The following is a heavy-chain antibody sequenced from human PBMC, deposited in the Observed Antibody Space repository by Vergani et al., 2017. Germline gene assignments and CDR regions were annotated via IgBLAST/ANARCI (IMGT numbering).Heavy chain of an antibody. CDR2: IYYSGST. D-gene: IGHD3-22*01. Sequence: QLQLQESGPGLVKPSETLSLTCTVFGGPISSSSYYWGWIRQPPGKGLEWIGSIYYSGSTYYNPSLKSRVTISVDTSKNQFSLKLSSVTAADTAVYYCARDLFDSSGYYYVLGYFDYWGQGTLVTVSS. J-gene: IGHJ4*02. CDR3: ARDLFDSSGYYYVLGYFDY. V-gene: IGHV4-39*07. CDR1: GGPISSSSYY.